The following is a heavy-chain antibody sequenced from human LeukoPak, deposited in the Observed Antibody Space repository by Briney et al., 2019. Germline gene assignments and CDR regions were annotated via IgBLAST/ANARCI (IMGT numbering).Heavy chain of an antibody. CDR3: AGIPVFGVVLHQEPV. V-gene: IGHV7-4-1*02. CDR2: INTNTGNP. D-gene: IGHD3-3*01. J-gene: IGHJ6*04. Sequence: EASVKVSCKASGYTFTSYAMNWVRQAPGQGLEWMGWINTNTGNPTYAQGFTGRFVFSLDTSVSTAYLQISSLKAEDTAVYYCAGIPVFGVVLHQEPVWGKGTTVTVSS. CDR1: GYTFTSYA.